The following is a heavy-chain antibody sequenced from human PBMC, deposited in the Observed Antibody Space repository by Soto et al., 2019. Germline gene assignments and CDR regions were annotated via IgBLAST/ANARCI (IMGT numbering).Heavy chain of an antibody. Sequence: EVQLVESGGGLVQPGGSLRLSCVASGFTFSSYSMVWVRQAPGKGLEWIAYIFASSTTIHYADSVKGRLTVSRDNTQNSLFLLMNSLRAEDTAIYYCARDKDWAFDYWGQGTQVIVSS. J-gene: IGHJ4*02. V-gene: IGHV3-48*04. D-gene: IGHD3-9*01. CDR1: GFTFSSYS. CDR3: ARDKDWAFDY. CDR2: IFASSTTI.